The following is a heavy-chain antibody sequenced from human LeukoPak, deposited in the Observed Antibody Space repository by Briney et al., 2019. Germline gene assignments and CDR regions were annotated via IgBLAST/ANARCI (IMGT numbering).Heavy chain of an antibody. Sequence: ASVKVSCKASGYTFTSYGISWVRQAPGQGLEWMGWISAYNGNTNYAQKLQGRVTMTTDTSTSTAYMELRSLRSDDTVVYYCARDGLWFGEHSFDYWGQGTLVTVSS. CDR1: GYTFTSYG. V-gene: IGHV1-18*01. CDR3: ARDGLWFGEHSFDY. J-gene: IGHJ4*02. CDR2: ISAYNGNT. D-gene: IGHD3-10*01.